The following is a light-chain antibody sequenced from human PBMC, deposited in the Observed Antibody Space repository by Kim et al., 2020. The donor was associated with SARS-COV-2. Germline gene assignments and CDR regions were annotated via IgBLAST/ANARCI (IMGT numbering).Light chain of an antibody. CDR2: DVS. V-gene: IGLV2-14*03. Sequence: GQSITISCTGTSSDVGGYNYVSWYQQHPGKAPKLMIYDVSNRPSGVSNRFSGSKSGNTASLTISGLQAVDEADYYCSSYTSSSTLVFGGGTQLTVL. CDR1: SSDVGGYNY. CDR3: SSYTSSSTLV. J-gene: IGLJ2*01.